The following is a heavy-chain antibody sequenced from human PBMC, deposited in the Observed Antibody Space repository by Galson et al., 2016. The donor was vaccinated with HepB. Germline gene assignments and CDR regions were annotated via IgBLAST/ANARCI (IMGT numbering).Heavy chain of an antibody. CDR3: ARGRAAPAAILWFDP. V-gene: IGHV1-18*01. J-gene: IGHJ5*02. Sequence: SVKVSCKASGYTFTTSGISWVRQAPGQGLEWMGWISAYNGNTNYAQKLQGRVTMTTDTSTSTAYMELRGLRSDDTAVYYCARGRAAPAAILWFDPWGQGTLVTVSS. D-gene: IGHD2-2*02. CDR2: ISAYNGNT. CDR1: GYTFTTSG.